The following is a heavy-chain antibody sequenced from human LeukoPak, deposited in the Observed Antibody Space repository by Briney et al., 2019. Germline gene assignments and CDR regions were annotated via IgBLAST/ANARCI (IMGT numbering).Heavy chain of an antibody. CDR2: IYHSGST. D-gene: IGHD5-24*01. CDR3: ARVERRLTGFDY. V-gene: IGHV4-34*01. CDR1: GGSFSGYY. J-gene: IGHJ4*02. Sequence: TSETLSLTCAVYGGSFSGYYWSWIRQPPGKGLEWIGEIYHSGSTNYNPSLKSRVTISVDKSKNQFSLKLSSVTAADTAVYYCARVERRLTGFDYWGQGTLVTVSS.